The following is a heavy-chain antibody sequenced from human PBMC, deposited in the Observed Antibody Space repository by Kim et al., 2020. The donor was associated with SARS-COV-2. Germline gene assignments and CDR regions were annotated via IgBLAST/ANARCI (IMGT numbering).Heavy chain of an antibody. V-gene: IGHV3-64*01. CDR1: GFTFSSYA. J-gene: IGHJ6*03. CDR2: ISSNGGST. D-gene: IGHD3-3*01. Sequence: GGSLRLSCAASGFTFSSYAMHWVRQAPGKGLEYVSAISSNGGSTYYANSVKGRFTISRDNSKNTLYLQMGSLRAEDMAVYYCARDRELGYDFWSGSSYYYYMDVWGKGTTVTVS. CDR3: ARDRELGYDFWSGSSYYYYMDV.